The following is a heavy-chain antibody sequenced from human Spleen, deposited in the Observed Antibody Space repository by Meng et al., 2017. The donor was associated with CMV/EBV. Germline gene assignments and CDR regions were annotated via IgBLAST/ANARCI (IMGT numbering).Heavy chain of an antibody. V-gene: IGHV3-30*02. CDR1: GFTFSSYG. Sequence: GESLKISCAASGFTFSSYGMHWVRQAPGKGLEWVAFIRSDGSKTWYADSVKGRFTISRDNSRSTLYLQMNSLRDEDTAVYYCARWEPDSWGQGTLVTVSS. CDR2: IRSDGSKT. D-gene: IGHD1-14*01. CDR3: ARWEPDS. J-gene: IGHJ5*01.